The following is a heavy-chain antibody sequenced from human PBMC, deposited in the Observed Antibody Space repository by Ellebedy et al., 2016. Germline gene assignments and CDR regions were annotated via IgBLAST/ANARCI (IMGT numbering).Heavy chain of an antibody. CDR2: MNPKSGNT. D-gene: IGHD3-10*01. CDR3: ARGQYGSGTYYKGVTWFDP. CDR1: GDTLTSYD. V-gene: IGHV1-8*01. J-gene: IGHJ5*02. Sequence: ASVKVSCKVSGDTLTSYDINWVRQATGQGLEWMGWMNPKSGNTGYAQKFQGRVTMTRNTSISTAYMELSRLRSDDTAVYYCARGQYGSGTYYKGVTWFDPWGQGTLVTVSS.